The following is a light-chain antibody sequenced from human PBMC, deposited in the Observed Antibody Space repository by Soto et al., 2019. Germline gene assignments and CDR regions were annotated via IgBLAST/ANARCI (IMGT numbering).Light chain of an antibody. Sequence: DIQMTQSPSSLSSSVGDRVTITCRASQNIYSYLNWYQQKPGTAPKLLIYTASNLQRGVPSKFSGSGSGTDFTLTISSLQPEDFATYYCQQSYSRPLTFGPGTKVEIK. CDR1: QNIYSY. V-gene: IGKV1-39*01. CDR3: QQSYSRPLT. J-gene: IGKJ3*01. CDR2: TAS.